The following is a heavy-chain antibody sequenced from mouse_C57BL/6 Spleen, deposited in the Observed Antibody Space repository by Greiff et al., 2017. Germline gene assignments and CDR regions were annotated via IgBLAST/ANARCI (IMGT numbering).Heavy chain of an antibody. J-gene: IGHJ1*03. CDR3: ALSTMVSYWYFDV. V-gene: IGHV14-3*01. D-gene: IGHD2-2*01. Sequence: VPLKESVAELVRPGASVQLSCTASGFNIKNTYMHWVKQRPEQGLEWIGRIDPANGNTKYAPKFQGKATITADTSSNTAYLQLSSLTSEDTAIYYCALSTMVSYWYFDVWGTGTTGTVSS. CDR1: GFNIKNTY. CDR2: IDPANGNT.